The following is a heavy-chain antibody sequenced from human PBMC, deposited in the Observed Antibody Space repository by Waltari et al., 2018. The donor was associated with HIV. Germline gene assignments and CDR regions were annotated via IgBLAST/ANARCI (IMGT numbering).Heavy chain of an antibody. V-gene: IGHV1-18*01. D-gene: IGHD2-2*01. Sequence: AQLVQSGAEVKKPGASGKVSCKASGYTFTSYGTGWVRQAPGQGLEWMGWVSAYNGNTNYAQKLQGRVTMTTDTSTSTAYMELRSLRSDDTAVYYCARINCTSVSCYASLDYWGQGTLVTVSS. CDR2: VSAYNGNT. J-gene: IGHJ4*02. CDR1: GYTFTSYG. CDR3: ARINCTSVSCYASLDY.